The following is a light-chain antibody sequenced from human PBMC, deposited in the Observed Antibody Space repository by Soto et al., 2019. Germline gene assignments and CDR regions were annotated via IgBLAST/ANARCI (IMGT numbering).Light chain of an antibody. CDR1: SSNVGSYKL. J-gene: IGLJ1*01. CDR2: EVN. CDR3: CSSGGSHTYG. V-gene: IGLV2-23*02. Sequence: QSALTQPASVSGSPGQWITISCTGTSSNVGSYKLVSWYQQHPGKAPKLMIFEVNKRHSGVSNRFSGSKSGNTASLTIAGLKVEDEADYCCCSSGGSHTYGFGTATKLTVL.